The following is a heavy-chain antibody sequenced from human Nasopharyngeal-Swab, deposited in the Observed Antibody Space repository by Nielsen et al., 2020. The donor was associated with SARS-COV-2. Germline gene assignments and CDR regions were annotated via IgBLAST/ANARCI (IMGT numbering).Heavy chain of an antibody. J-gene: IGHJ4*02. Sequence: LRLSCTVSGGSISSGSDYWSWIRQPAGKGLEWIGRIYTSGSTNYNPSLKSRVTISVDTSKNQFSLKLSSVTAADTAVYYCARDHAMIIDYWGQGTLVTVSS. CDR2: IYTSGST. CDR1: GGSISSGSDY. CDR3: ARDHAMIIDY. V-gene: IGHV4-61*02. D-gene: IGHD3-22*01.